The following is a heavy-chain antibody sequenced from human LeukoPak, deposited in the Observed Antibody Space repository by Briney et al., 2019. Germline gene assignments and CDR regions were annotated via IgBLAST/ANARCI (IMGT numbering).Heavy chain of an antibody. Sequence: GRSLRLSCVTSGFTFDDYAMHWVRQAPGKGLEWVSGITWNGANIDYADSVKGRFTMSRDNAKNSLYLQMNSLRAEDTALYYCAKARGSQVDYFDYWGQGTLVTVSS. J-gene: IGHJ4*02. CDR2: ITWNGANI. V-gene: IGHV3-9*01. CDR1: GFTFDDYA. CDR3: AKARGSQVDYFDY. D-gene: IGHD1-26*01.